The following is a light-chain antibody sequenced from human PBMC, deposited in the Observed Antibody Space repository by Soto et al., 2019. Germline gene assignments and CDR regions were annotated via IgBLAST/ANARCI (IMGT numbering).Light chain of an antibody. CDR2: WAS. J-gene: IGKJ3*01. CDR3: QQYYGSPPKFT. CDR1: QSVLYTSNNKNY. V-gene: IGKV4-1*01. Sequence: DIVMTQSPDSLAVSLGERATINCKPSQSVLYTSNNKNYLAWYQQKPGQPPKLLIYWASTRESGVPDRFSGSGSGTDFTLTISSLQAEDVAVYYCQQYYGSPPKFTFGPGTKVDI.